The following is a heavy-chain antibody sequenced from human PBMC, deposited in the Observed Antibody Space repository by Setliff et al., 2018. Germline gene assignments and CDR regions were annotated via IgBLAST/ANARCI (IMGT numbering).Heavy chain of an antibody. Sequence: ASVKVSCKASGYTFTGYYMHWVRQAPGQGLEWMGRINPNSGGTNYAQKFQGRVTMTRDTSISTAYMELSRLRSDDTAVYYCARVKAPALYYYMDVWGKGTTVTVAS. D-gene: IGHD3-16*02. CDR1: GYTFTGYY. J-gene: IGHJ6*03. CDR2: INPNSGGT. CDR3: ARVKAPALYYYMDV. V-gene: IGHV1-2*06.